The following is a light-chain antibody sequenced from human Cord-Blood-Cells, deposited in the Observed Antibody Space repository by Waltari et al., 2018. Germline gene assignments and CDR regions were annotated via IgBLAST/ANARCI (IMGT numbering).Light chain of an antibody. CDR1: QRISSW. V-gene: IGKV1-5*01. J-gene: IGKJ2*01. CDR2: DAS. CDR3: QQYNSYSYT. Sequence: DIQMPQSPSPLSASVGGRVTITCRASQRISSWLAWYQQKPGKAPKLLIYDASRLESGVPSRFSGSGSGTEFTLTISSLQPDDFATYYCQQYNSYSYTFGQGTKLEIK.